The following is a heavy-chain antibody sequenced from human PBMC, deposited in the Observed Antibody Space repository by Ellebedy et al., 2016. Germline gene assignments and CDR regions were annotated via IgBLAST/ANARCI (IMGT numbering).Heavy chain of an antibody. Sequence: SETLSLXCAVSGGSISSGGYSWSWIRQPPGKGLEWIGYIYHSGSTYYNPSLKSRVTISVDRSKNQFSLKLSSVTAADTAVYYCARATGTTLGHYYYYMDVWGKGTTVTVSS. D-gene: IGHD1-7*01. V-gene: IGHV4-30-2*01. CDR3: ARATGTTLGHYYYYMDV. CDR2: IYHSGST. J-gene: IGHJ6*03. CDR1: GGSISSGGYS.